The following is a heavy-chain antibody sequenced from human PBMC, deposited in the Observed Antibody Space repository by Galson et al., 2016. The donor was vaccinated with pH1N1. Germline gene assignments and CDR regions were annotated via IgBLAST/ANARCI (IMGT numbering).Heavy chain of an antibody. CDR2: INHSGSA. D-gene: IGHD5-24*01. J-gene: IGHJ6*03. Sequence: LSLTCAVSGYSFSGYYWSWLRQPPGKGLEWIGEINHSGSANYNPSLKSRVTISVDTSENQFSLKLYSVTAADTAVYYCARGRGGYNLRERQYYYSYMDVWGKGTTVTVSS. CDR1: GYSFSGYY. V-gene: IGHV4-34*01. CDR3: ARGRGGYNLRERQYYYSYMDV.